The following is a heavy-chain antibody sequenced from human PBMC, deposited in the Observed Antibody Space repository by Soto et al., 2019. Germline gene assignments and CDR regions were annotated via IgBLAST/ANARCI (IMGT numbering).Heavy chain of an antibody. V-gene: IGHV4-4*02. J-gene: IGHJ5*02. CDR1: GGSISSSNW. Sequence: QVQLQESGPGLVKPSGTLSLTCAVSGGSISSSNWWSWVRQPPGKGLEWIGEIYHSGSTNYNPSRASRVTLSVEKSKNQFSLKLRSVTAADTAVYYCASGTMMGPFDPWGQGTLVTVSS. D-gene: IGHD3-22*01. CDR2: IYHSGST. CDR3: ASGTMMGPFDP.